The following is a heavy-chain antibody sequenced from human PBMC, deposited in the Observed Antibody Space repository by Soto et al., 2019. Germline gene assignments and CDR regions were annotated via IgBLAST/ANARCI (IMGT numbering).Heavy chain of an antibody. CDR1: GYNFTSHY. D-gene: IGHD3-22*01. CDR3: ASVGYSSTGTTLHFHGLDV. CDR2: IYPRGGTT. J-gene: IGHJ6*02. Sequence: QVQLVQSGAEVKKPGASVKVSCKTSGYNFTSHYMHWVRQAPGQRLESMGIIYPRGGTTIYAQKFQGRVTMTSDTSTHTLYMELSSLRSEDTAIYYCASVGYSSTGTTLHFHGLDVWGQGTTVTVSS. V-gene: IGHV1-46*01.